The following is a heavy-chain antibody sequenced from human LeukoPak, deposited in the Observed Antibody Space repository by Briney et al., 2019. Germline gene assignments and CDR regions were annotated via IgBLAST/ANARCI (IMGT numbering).Heavy chain of an antibody. D-gene: IGHD5-18*01. CDR1: GYTFTSYD. CDR2: MNPNSGNT. Sequence: ASVTVSCTASGYTFTSYDINWVRQATGQGLEWMGWMNPNSGNTGYAQKFQGRVTMTRNTSISTAYMELSSLRSEDTAVYYCARSSSWIQLWFAYYYYGMDVWGQGTTVTVSS. J-gene: IGHJ6*02. CDR3: ARSSSWIQLWFAYYYYGMDV. V-gene: IGHV1-8*01.